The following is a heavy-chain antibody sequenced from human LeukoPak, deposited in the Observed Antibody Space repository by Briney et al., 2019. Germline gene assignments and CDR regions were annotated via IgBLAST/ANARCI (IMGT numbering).Heavy chain of an antibody. CDR2: MGPDGSDT. Sequence: GSLRLSCAASTFTFSTYWMHWVRQAPGQGLEWVSRMGPDGSDTTYAGSVKGRFTISRDNAKNTLYLQMNSLRVGDTAVYFCAGGNYHGYWGQGTLVTVSS. CDR1: TFTFSTYW. J-gene: IGHJ4*02. CDR3: AGGNYHGY. V-gene: IGHV3-74*01.